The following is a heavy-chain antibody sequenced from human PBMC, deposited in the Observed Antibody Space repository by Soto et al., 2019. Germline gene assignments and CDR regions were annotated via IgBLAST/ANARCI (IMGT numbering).Heavy chain of an antibody. D-gene: IGHD3-22*01. CDR2: MWSDGSNK. CDR3: ARDGDSSGHYSQFDY. J-gene: IGHJ4*02. Sequence: QVQVEESGGGVVQVGRSLRLSCAASGFTFSFYGMHWVRQAPGKGLEWVAVMWSDGSNKYYADSVKGRFTISRDNSKNTLYLQMNSLRAEDTAVYYSARDGDSSGHYSQFDYWGQGTLVTVPS. CDR1: GFTFSFYG. V-gene: IGHV3-33*01.